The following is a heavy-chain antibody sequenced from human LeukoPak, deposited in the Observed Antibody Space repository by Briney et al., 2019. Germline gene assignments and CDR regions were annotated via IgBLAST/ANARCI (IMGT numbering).Heavy chain of an antibody. V-gene: IGHV3-30*04. D-gene: IGHD3-10*01. CDR3: XXQSSGSSFDY. Sequence: PGRSLRLSCAASGFTFSSYAMHWVRQAPGKGLEWVAVISYDGSNKYYADSVKGRFTISRDNSKNTLYLQMNSLRAEDTAVYYCXXQSSGSSFDYWGQGTLVTVSS. CDR2: ISYDGSNK. J-gene: IGHJ4*02. CDR1: GFTFSSYA.